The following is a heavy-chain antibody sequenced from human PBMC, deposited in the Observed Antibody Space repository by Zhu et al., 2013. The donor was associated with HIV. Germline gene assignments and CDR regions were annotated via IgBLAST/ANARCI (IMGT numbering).Heavy chain of an antibody. CDR1: GGTFSSYA. CDR2: IIPIFGTA. V-gene: IGHV1-69*01. J-gene: IGHJ4*02. Sequence: QVQLVQSGAEVKKPGSSVKVSCKASGGTFSSYAISWVRQAPGQGLEWMGGIIPIFGTANYAQKFQGRVTITADESTSTAYMELSSLRSEDTAVYYCARDRPAYYDILTGYYYFDYWGQGTLGHR. CDR3: ARDRPAYYDILTGYYYFDY. D-gene: IGHD3-9*01.